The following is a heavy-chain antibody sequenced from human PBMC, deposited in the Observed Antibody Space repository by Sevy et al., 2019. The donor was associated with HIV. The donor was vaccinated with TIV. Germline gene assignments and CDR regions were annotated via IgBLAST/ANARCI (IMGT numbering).Heavy chain of an antibody. CDR3: AHRPPYYYGSGSYYHYFDY. Sequence: SGPTLVNPTQTLTLTCTFSGFSLTTSGVGVGWIRQPPGKALECLALIYWDDDKRYNPSLKSRLTITKDTSKKQVVLTMTNMDPVDTATYYCAHRPPYYYGSGSYYHYFDYWGQGTLVTVSS. D-gene: IGHD3-10*01. V-gene: IGHV2-5*02. J-gene: IGHJ4*02. CDR1: GFSLTTSGVG. CDR2: IYWDDDK.